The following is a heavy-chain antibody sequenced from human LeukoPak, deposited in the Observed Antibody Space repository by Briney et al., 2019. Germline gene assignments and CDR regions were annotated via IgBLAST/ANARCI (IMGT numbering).Heavy chain of an antibody. CDR3: ARGMAAAETRARNYYMDV. CDR1: GGSISSNNW. V-gene: IGHV4-4*02. Sequence: PSETLSLTCAVSGGSISSNNWWIWVRQSPEKGLEWIGEIYHDGSTNYNPSLKSRVAISVDTSKNQFSLNLTSVTAADTAVYYCARGMAAAETRARNYYMDVWGEGTTVTVSS. CDR2: IYHDGST. J-gene: IGHJ6*03. D-gene: IGHD6-13*01.